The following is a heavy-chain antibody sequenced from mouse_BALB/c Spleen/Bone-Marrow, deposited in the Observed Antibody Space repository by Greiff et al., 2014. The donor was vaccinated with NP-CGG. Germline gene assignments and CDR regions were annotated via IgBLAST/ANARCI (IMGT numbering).Heavy chain of an antibody. CDR2: IWTGGGT. CDR1: GLFLPLYD. D-gene: IGHD1-1*01. V-gene: IGHV2-9-2*01. CDR3: VRESNYGLDY. J-gene: IGHJ2*01. Sequence: VQVVESGPGLVTPSQNLSITCTVSGLFLPLYDINCFPPTREKAVEWLGVIWTGGGTNYNSAFMSRLSISKDNSKSQVFLKMNSLQTDDTAIYYCVRESNYGLDYWGQGTTLTVSS.